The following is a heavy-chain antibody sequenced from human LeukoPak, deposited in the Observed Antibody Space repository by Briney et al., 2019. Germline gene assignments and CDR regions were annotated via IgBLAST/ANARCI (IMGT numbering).Heavy chain of an antibody. Sequence: ASVKVSCKASGYTFTSYGISWVRQAPGQGLEWMGWISAYNGNTNYAQKFQGRVTITADKSTSTAYMELSSLRSEDTAVYYCAEDRYSSSSPLYYYYGMDVWGQGTTVTVSS. J-gene: IGHJ6*02. CDR2: ISAYNGNT. CDR3: AEDRYSSSSPLYYYYGMDV. D-gene: IGHD6-6*01. CDR1: GYTFTSYG. V-gene: IGHV1-18*01.